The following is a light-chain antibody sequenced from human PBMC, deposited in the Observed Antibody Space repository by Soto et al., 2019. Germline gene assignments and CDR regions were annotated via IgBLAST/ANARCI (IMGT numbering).Light chain of an antibody. CDR3: QHYKSYSQA. CDR1: QSISSW. Sequence: DIPMTQSPSTLSASVGDRVTITCRASQSISSWLAWYQQKPGRAPKLLIYDASSLQSGVPSRFSGSGSGTEFTLTVSSLQPDDFATYYCQHYKSYSQAFGRGTKVEIK. J-gene: IGKJ1*01. V-gene: IGKV1-5*01. CDR2: DAS.